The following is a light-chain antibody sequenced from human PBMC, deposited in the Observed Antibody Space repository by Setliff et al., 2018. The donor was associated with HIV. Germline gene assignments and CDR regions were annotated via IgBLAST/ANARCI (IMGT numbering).Light chain of an antibody. CDR2: DAS. CDR1: QSVSSSY. J-gene: IGKJ1*01. CDR3: QQYGSSRT. V-gene: IGKV3-20*01. Sequence: EIVLTQSPGTLSLSPGERATLSCRASQSVSSSYLAWYQQKPGQAPRLLIYDASSRATGIPDRFSGSGSGTDFTLTISRLEPEDFAMYYCQQYGSSRTVGQGTKVDIK.